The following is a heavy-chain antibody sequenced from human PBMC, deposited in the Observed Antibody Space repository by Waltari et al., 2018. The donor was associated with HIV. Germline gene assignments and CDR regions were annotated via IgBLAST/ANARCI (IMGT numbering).Heavy chain of an antibody. CDR3: ASRAVAGNY. Sequence: EVQLLESGGGLVQPGGSLRLSCAASGFPFSSDAMSWVRQAPGKGLAWVSAISGSVGSTYYADSVKGRFTISRDNSKNTLYLQMNSLRAEDTAVYYCASRAVAGNYWGQGTLVTVSS. V-gene: IGHV3-23*01. J-gene: IGHJ4*02. D-gene: IGHD6-19*01. CDR1: GFPFSSDA. CDR2: ISGSVGST.